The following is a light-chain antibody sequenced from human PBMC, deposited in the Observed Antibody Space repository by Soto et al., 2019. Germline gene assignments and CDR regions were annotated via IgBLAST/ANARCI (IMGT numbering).Light chain of an antibody. J-gene: IGKJ5*01. CDR1: QNIRSY. V-gene: IGKV3-11*01. CDR3: QQRYNWPPIT. Sequence: EIVLTQSPATLSLSPGERATLSCRASQNIRSYLAWFQQKPGQAPRLLIYDTSNRVTGVPTRFSGSGSGTDFTLTISSLEPEDFAVYYCQQRYNWPPITFGQGTRLEIK. CDR2: DTS.